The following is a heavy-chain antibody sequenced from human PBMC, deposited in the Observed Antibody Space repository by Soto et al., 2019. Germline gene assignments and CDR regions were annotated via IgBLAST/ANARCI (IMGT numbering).Heavy chain of an antibody. Sequence: PGGSLRLSCAASGFTFSSYGMHWVRQAPGKGLEWVAVISYDGSNKYYADSVKGRFTISRDNSKNTLYLQMNSLRAEDTAVYYCARANRRGYSGYGMPGYYYMDVWGKGTTVTVSS. D-gene: IGHD5-12*01. CDR3: ARANRRGYSGYGMPGYYYMDV. CDR2: ISYDGSNK. CDR1: GFTFSSYG. J-gene: IGHJ6*03. V-gene: IGHV3-30*03.